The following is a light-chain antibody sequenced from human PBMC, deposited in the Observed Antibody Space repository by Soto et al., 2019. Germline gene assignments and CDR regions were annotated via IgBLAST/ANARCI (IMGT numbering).Light chain of an antibody. V-gene: IGKV3-20*01. CDR3: QQYGSSGT. J-gene: IGKJ1*01. CDR1: QSVSNNY. CDR2: GAS. Sequence: ELVLTQSPGTLSLSPGERATLSCRASQSVSNNYVAWYQQKPGQAPRLLIYGASNRATGIPDRFSGSGSGTDFPLTISRLEPEDFAVYYCQQYGSSGTFGQGTKVDIK.